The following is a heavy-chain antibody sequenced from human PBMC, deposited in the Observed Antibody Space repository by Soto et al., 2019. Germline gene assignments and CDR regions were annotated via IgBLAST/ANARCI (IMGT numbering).Heavy chain of an antibody. J-gene: IGHJ6*02. V-gene: IGHV3-30*18. CDR1: AFTFSSYG. CDR2: ISYDGSNK. Sequence: GGSLRLSCASSAFTFSSYGMHWVRQAPGKWLEWVAVISYDGSNKFYADSVKGRFTISRDNPKNTLYLQMNSLRAEDTAVYYCAKDKLVQNYYYYYGMDVWGQGTTVTVSS. CDR3: AKDKLVQNYYYYYGMDV. D-gene: IGHD6-6*01.